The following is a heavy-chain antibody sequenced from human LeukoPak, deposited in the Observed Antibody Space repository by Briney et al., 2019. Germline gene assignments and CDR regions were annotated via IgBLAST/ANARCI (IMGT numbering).Heavy chain of an antibody. CDR2: ISSSGSTI. Sequence: GGSLRLSCAASGFTFSNYYMSWIRQAPGTGLEWVSYISSSGSTIYYADSVKGRFTISRDNAKNSLYLQMNSLRAEDTAVYYCARDGRSWLRLFDYWGQGTLVSVS. V-gene: IGHV3-11*01. J-gene: IGHJ4*02. D-gene: IGHD6-13*01. CDR1: GFTFSNYY. CDR3: ARDGRSWLRLFDY.